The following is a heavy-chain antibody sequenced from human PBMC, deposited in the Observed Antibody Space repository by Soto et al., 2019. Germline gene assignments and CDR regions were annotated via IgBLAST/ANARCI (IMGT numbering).Heavy chain of an antibody. CDR2: IYYSGST. D-gene: IGHD4-17*01. CDR3: ASSPHDYGDSYYFDY. J-gene: IGHJ4*02. Sequence: SETLSLTCTVSGGSISSSSYYWGWIRQPPGKGLEWIGSIYYSGSTYYNPSLKSRVTISVDTSKNQFSLKLSSVTAADTAVYYCASSPHDYGDSYYFDYWAREPWSPSPQ. CDR1: GGSISSSSYY. V-gene: IGHV4-39*07.